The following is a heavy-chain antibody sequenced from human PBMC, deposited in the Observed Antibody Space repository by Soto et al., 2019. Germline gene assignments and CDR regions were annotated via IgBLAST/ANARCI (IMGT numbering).Heavy chain of an antibody. J-gene: IGHJ4*02. CDR2: ISANNDHT. Sequence: QVQLVQSGAEVKKPGASVKGSCKASGYTLNTYGITWVRQAPGQGLEWMGWISANNDHTNFPQKLQGRATMTTDTSTSTAYMELSSLTSDDTAVYSCARGTYFDYWGQVTLVTVSS. CDR3: ARGTYFDY. CDR1: GYTLNTYG. V-gene: IGHV1-18*01.